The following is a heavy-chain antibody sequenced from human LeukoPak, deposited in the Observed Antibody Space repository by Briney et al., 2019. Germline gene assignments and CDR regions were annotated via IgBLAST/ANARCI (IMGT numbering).Heavy chain of an antibody. J-gene: IGHJ3*02. D-gene: IGHD3-22*01. V-gene: IGHV4-39*07. CDR1: GFTFSSYE. CDR3: ARLDSRDAFDI. Sequence: GSLRLSCAASGFTFSSYEMNWVRQAPGKGLEWIGSIYYSGSTYYNPSLKSRVTISVDTSKNQFSLKLSSVTAADTAVYYCARLDSRDAFDIWGQGTMVTVSS. CDR2: IYYSGST.